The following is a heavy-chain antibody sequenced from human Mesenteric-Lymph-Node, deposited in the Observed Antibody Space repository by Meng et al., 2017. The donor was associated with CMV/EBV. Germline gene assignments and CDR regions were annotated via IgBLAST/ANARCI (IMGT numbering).Heavy chain of an antibody. Sequence: SRETFNGDYMHGVRQDTGQGLEWMGWINTNSGGTKYEQKLQGWVTRPRDTSISTAYMELSRLRSDDTDVYYCARDIRYSYGRGFDYWGQGTLVTVSS. J-gene: IGHJ4*02. CDR3: ARDIRYSYGRGFDY. CDR1: RETFNGDY. D-gene: IGHD5-18*01. CDR2: INTNSGGT. V-gene: IGHV1-2*04.